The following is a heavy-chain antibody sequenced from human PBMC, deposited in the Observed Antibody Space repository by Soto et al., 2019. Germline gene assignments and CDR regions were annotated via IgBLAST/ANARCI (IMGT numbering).Heavy chain of an antibody. CDR3: VTTGSYSSLDY. CDR1: GGSISSGDYY. D-gene: IGHD1-26*01. V-gene: IGHV4-30-4*01. Sequence: SETLSLTCTVSGGSISSGDYYWSWIRQPPGKGLEWIGYIYYSGSTYYNTSLKSRVTISVDTSKNQFSLKLSSVTAADTAVYYCVTTGSYSSLDYGGQGTLVTVSS. CDR2: IYYSGST. J-gene: IGHJ4*02.